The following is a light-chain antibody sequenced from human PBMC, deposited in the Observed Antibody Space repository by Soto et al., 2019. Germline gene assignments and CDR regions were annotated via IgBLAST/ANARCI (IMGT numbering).Light chain of an antibody. Sequence: IGMIQSPLSLAVTPGEPASISCRSSQSLLHRTGRNYLAWYLKKPGQSPQLLIYLGSNRTSEVPDRLSDSGSGTYYTLKNSRVEADDVGIYYCKQALQTPLTFGGGTKVESK. V-gene: IGKV2-28*01. J-gene: IGKJ4*01. CDR2: LGS. CDR3: KQALQTPLT. CDR1: QSLLHRTGRNY.